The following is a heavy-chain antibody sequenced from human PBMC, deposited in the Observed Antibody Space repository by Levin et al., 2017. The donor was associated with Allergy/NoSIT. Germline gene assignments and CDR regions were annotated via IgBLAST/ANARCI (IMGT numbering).Heavy chain of an antibody. CDR2: IYWDDDK. CDR1: GFSLSTSGVG. D-gene: IGHD3-10*01. CDR3: AHSTRFGELFRYYFDY. J-gene: IGHJ4*02. V-gene: IGHV2-5*02. Sequence: SGPTLVKPTQTLTLTCTFSGFSLSTSGVGVGWIRQPPGKALEWLALIYWDDDKRYSPSLKSRLTITKDTSKNQVVLTMTNMDPVDTATYYCAHSTRFGELFRYYFDYWGQGTLVTVSS.